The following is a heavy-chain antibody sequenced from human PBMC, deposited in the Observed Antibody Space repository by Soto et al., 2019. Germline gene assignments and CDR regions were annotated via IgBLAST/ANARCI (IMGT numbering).Heavy chain of an antibody. D-gene: IGHD2-2*01. Sequence: AASVMVSCKASGYTFTGYYMHWVRQAPGQGLEWMGWINPNSGGTNYAQKFQGWVTMTRDTSISTAYMELSRLRSDDTAVYYCARDRRYCSRTSCYPEAYFDYWGQGTLVTVSS. CDR2: INPNSGGT. V-gene: IGHV1-2*04. CDR1: GYTFTGYY. CDR3: ARDRRYCSRTSCYPEAYFDY. J-gene: IGHJ4*02.